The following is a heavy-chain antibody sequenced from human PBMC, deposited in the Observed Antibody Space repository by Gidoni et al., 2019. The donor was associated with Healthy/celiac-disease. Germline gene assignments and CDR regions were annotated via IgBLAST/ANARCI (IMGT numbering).Heavy chain of an antibody. CDR2: PNSGGT. V-gene: IGHV1-2*02. Sequence: PNSGGTNYAQKFQGRVTMTRDTSISTAYMELSRLRSDDTAVYYCARGKPRGYSYGYMYYFDYWGQGTLVTVSS. J-gene: IGHJ4*02. CDR3: ARGKPRGYSYGYMYYFDY. D-gene: IGHD5-18*01.